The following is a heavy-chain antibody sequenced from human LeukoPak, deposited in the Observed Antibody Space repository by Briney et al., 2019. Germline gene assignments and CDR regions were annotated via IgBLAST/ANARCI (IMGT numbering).Heavy chain of an antibody. CDR2: IKQDGSKK. J-gene: IGHJ4*02. V-gene: IGHV3-7*04. CDR1: GFPFSSYW. D-gene: IGHD5-24*01. CDR3: TRVGYIDEGIDY. Sequence: GGSLRLSCVASGFPFSSYWMTWVRQAPGKGLEWVANIKQDGSKKSYVDSVKGRFTISRDNAKNSLYLQMNSLRAEETAIYYCTRVGYIDEGIDYWGQGTLVTVSS.